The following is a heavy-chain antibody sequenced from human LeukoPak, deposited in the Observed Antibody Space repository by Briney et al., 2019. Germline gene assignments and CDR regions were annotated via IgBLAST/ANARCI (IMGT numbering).Heavy chain of an antibody. J-gene: IGHJ4*02. Sequence: SQTLSLTCSVSGGSISSGSYYWSWIRQHPGKGLEWIGYIYYSGRTSYNPSLKSRVTISVDTSKNQFSLKLSSVTAADTAVYYCARGNYGSGSYYFDYWGQGTLVTVSS. CDR3: ARGNYGSGSYYFDY. D-gene: IGHD3-10*01. V-gene: IGHV4-31*03. CDR2: IYYSGRT. CDR1: GGSISSGSYY.